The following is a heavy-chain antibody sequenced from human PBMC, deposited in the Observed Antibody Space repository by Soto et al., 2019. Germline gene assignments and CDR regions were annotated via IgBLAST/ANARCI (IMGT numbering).Heavy chain of an antibody. CDR3: ARGTVSRGWSTDFDY. Sequence: ETLSLTCTVSGGSISSYYWSWIRQPPGKGLEWVGYIYYSGSTNYNPSLKSRVTISVDTSKNQFSLKLSSVTAADTAVYYCARGTVSRGWSTDFDYRCQGTFLTVS. V-gene: IGHV4-59*01. CDR1: GGSISSYY. D-gene: IGHD6-19*01. J-gene: IGHJ4*02. CDR2: IYYSGST.